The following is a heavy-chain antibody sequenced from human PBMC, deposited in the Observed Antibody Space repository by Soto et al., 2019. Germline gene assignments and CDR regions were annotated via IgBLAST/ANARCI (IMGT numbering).Heavy chain of an antibody. CDR3: AREARSLNWFDP. D-gene: IGHD6-6*01. CDR1: GYSFTSYW. V-gene: IGHV5-10-1*01. J-gene: IGHJ5*02. CDR2: IDPSDSYT. Sequence: PGESLKISCKGSGYSFTSYWISWVRQMPGKGLEWMGRIDPSDSYTNYSPSFQGHVTISADKSISTAYLQWSSLKPSDTAMYYRAREARSLNWFDPWGQGTLVTVSS.